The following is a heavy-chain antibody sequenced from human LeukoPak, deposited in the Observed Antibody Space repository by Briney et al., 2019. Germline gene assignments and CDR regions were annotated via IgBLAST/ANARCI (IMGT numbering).Heavy chain of an antibody. CDR1: GGSISSYY. CDR3: ARGLGSSSPYNWFDP. V-gene: IGHV4-34*01. Sequence: SETLSLTCTVSGGSISSYYWSWIRQPPGKGLEWIGEINHGGSTNYNPSLKSRVTISVDTSKNQFSLKLSSVTAADTAVYYCARGLGSSSPYNWFDPWGQGTLVTVSS. D-gene: IGHD6-6*01. J-gene: IGHJ5*02. CDR2: INHGGST.